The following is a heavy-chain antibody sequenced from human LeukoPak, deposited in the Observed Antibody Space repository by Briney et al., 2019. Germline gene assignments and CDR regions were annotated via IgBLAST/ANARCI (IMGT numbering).Heavy chain of an antibody. CDR1: GGSISSYY. CDR2: IYYSGST. Sequence: SETLSLTCTVSGGSISSYYWSWIRQPPGKGLEWIGYIYYSGSTNYNPSLKSRVTISVDTSKNQFSLKLSSVTAADTAVYYCARVVVRFLEWSYYYYMDVWGKGTTVTVSS. V-gene: IGHV4-59*01. J-gene: IGHJ6*03. CDR3: ARVVVRFLEWSYYYYMDV. D-gene: IGHD3-3*01.